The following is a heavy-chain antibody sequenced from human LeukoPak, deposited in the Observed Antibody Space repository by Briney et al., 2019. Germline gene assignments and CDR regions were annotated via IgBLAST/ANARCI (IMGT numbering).Heavy chain of an antibody. V-gene: IGHV4-38-2*01. CDR2: IYHSGST. CDR3: ARHRYCSSTSYYTVGYYFDY. D-gene: IGHD2-2*02. J-gene: IGHJ4*02. Sequence: SETLSLTCAVSGYSISSGYYWGWIRQPPGKGLEWIGSIYHSGSTYYNPSLKSRVTISVDTSKNQFSLKLSSVTAADTAVYYCARHRYCSSTSYYTVGYYFDYWGQGNLVTVSS. CDR1: GYSISSGYY.